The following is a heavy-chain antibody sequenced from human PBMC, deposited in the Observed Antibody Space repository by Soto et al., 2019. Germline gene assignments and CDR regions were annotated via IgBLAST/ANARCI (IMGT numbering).Heavy chain of an antibody. D-gene: IGHD3-22*01. J-gene: IGHJ4*02. CDR2: ISSSSSYI. Sequence: GGSLRLSCAASGFTFSTYNMNWVRQAPGKGLEWVSSISSSSSYIYYADSVKGRFTISRDNAKNSLYLQMNSLRAEDTAVYYCAKDPYYYDSSGYYEEVDYWGQGTLVTVSS. V-gene: IGHV3-21*04. CDR1: GFTFSTYN. CDR3: AKDPYYYDSSGYYEEVDY.